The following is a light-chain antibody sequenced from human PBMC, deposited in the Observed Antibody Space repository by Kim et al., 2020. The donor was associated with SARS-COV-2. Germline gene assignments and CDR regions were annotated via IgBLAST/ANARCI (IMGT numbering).Light chain of an antibody. CDR3: QQYYTPPYT. V-gene: IGKV4-1*01. CDR1: QSVLHSSNNKNF. CDR2: WAS. J-gene: IGKJ2*01. Sequence: ATINCKSSQSVLHSSNNKNFLAWYQQRPGQPPKLLIYWASTRESGVPDRLSGSGSGTDFALTISSLQAEDVAVYYCQQYYTPPYTFGQGTKLEIK.